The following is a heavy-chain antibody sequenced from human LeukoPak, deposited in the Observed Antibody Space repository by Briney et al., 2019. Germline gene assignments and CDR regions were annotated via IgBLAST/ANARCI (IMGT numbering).Heavy chain of an antibody. J-gene: IGHJ4*02. CDR1: GFTFSSYW. V-gene: IGHV3-74*01. CDR2: INSDGSST. D-gene: IGHD2-21*01. Sequence: GGSLRLSCAASGFTFSSYWMHWVRQAPGKGLVWVSRINSDGSSTSYADSVKGRFTISRDNAKNTLYLQLNGLRAEDTAVYYCAKYCSGGCYSGLDYWGQGTLVTVSS. CDR3: AKYCSGGCYSGLDY.